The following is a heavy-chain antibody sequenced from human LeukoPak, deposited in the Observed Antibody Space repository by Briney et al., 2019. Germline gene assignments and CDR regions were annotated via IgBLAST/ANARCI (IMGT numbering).Heavy chain of an antibody. Sequence: PGGSLRLSCAASGFTFSTYSMNWVRQAPGKGLEWISYISSSSTTIYYADSVKGRFTIYRDNAKNSLYLQMNSLRAEDTAVYYCPLELGEGFDYWGQGTLVTVSS. CDR2: ISSSSTTI. V-gene: IGHV3-48*01. CDR3: PLELGEGFDY. CDR1: GFTFSTYS. D-gene: IGHD1-7*01. J-gene: IGHJ4*02.